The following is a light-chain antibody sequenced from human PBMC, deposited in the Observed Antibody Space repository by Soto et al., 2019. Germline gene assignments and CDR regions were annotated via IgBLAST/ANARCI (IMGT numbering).Light chain of an antibody. Sequence: EIVMTQSPATFSVSPGERATLSCRASQSVSSNLAWYQQKPGQAPRLLIYGASSRATGVPARFSGSGSGTEFTLTISSLQSEDFAVYCCQQYNYWPGTFGQGTKVDIK. V-gene: IGKV3-15*01. CDR2: GAS. J-gene: IGKJ1*01. CDR3: QQYNYWPGT. CDR1: QSVSSN.